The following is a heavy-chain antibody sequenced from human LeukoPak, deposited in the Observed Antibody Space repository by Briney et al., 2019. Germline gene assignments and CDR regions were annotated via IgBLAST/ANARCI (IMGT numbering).Heavy chain of an antibody. V-gene: IGHV4-61*02. J-gene: IGHJ4*02. CDR3: ARFGSYYYFDY. D-gene: IGHD3-10*01. CDR2: IYTSGST. CDR1: GGSISSGSYY. Sequence: SETLSLTCTVSGGSISSGSYYWSWIRQPAGKGLEWIGRIYTSGSTNYNPSLKSRVTISVDTSKNQFSLKLSSVTAADTAVYYCARFGSYYYFDYWGQGTLVTVSS.